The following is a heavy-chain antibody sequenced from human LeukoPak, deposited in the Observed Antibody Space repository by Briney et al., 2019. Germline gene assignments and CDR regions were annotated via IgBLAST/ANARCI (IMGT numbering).Heavy chain of an antibody. CDR3: ARMGNPATVTADY. J-gene: IGHJ4*02. Sequence: SETLSLTCTVSGDSINNYYWSWIRQPPGKGLEWIGYTSYSGSTDYNPSLKSRVTISVDTSKNQFSPKLTSVTAADTAVYYCARMGNPATVTADYWGQGTLVTVSS. CDR1: GDSINNYY. CDR2: TSYSGST. V-gene: IGHV4-59*01. D-gene: IGHD4-17*01.